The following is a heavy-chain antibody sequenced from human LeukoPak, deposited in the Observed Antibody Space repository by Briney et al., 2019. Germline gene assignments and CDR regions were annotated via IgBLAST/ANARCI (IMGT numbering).Heavy chain of an antibody. CDR1: GFTFSSYG. Sequence: PGGSLRLSCAASGFTFSSYGMHWVRQAPGKGLEWVAFIRYDGSNKYYADSVKGRFTISRDNSKNTLYLQMNSLRAEDTAVYYCAKDQEIFGMVIIAPFDYWGQGTLVTVSS. D-gene: IGHD3-3*01. CDR2: IRYDGSNK. CDR3: AKDQEIFGMVIIAPFDY. V-gene: IGHV3-30*02. J-gene: IGHJ4*02.